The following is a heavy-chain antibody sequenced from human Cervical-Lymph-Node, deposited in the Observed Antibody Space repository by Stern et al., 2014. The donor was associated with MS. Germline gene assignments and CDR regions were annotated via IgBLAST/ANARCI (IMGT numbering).Heavy chain of an antibody. D-gene: IGHD2-15*01. CDR2: TSAYNGNT. J-gene: IGHJ3*02. CDR3: ARGLLGSENAFDI. CDR1: GYTFIGYG. V-gene: IGHV1-18*01. Sequence: QVQLVQSGAEVKKPGSSGKVSCKAFGYTFIGYGISWLRQAPGQCLEWMGCTSAYNGNTNYAQKLKGRVTMTTDTSTSTAYMELRSLRSDDTAVYCCARGLLGSENAFDIWGQGTMVTVSS.